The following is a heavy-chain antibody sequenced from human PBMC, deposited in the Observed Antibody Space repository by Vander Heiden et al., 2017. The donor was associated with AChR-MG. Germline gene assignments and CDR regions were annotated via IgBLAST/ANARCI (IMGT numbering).Heavy chain of an antibody. V-gene: IGHV3-9*01. D-gene: IGHD3-10*01. J-gene: IGHJ4*02. Sequence: EVQLVESGGGLVQPGRSLRLSCAASGFTFDDYAMHWVRQAPGKGLEWVSGISWNSGSIGYADSVKGRFTISRDNAKNSLYLQMNSLRAEDTALYYCAKEIGSGSGGIDYWGQGTLVTVSS. CDR3: AKEIGSGSGGIDY. CDR1: GFTFDDYA. CDR2: ISWNSGSI.